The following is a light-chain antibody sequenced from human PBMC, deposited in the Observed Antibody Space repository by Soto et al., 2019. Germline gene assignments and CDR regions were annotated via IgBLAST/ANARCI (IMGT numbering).Light chain of an antibody. CDR2: DVS. CDR3: SSYTSSSTGV. Sequence: LTQPASVSGTPGVSVSSPCTGTSSAVAGYNYVSWYQQHPGKAPKLMIYDVSNRPSGVSNRFSGSKSGNTASLTISGLQAEDEADYYCSSYTSSSTGVFGTGTKVTVL. CDR1: SSAVAGYNY. J-gene: IGLJ1*01. V-gene: IGLV2-14*01.